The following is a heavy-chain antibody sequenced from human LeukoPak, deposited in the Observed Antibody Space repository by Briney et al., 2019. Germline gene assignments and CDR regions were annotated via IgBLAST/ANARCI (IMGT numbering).Heavy chain of an antibody. D-gene: IGHD6-13*01. CDR3: ARDKGIAAAGPPPADY. J-gene: IGHJ4*02. Sequence: GGSLRLSCAASGFTFSSYSMNWVRQPPGKGLEWVSSISSSSSYIYYADSVKGRFTISRDNAKNSLYLQMNSLRAEDTAVYYCARDKGIAAAGPPPADYWGQGTLVTVSS. CDR2: ISSSSSYI. V-gene: IGHV3-21*01. CDR1: GFTFSSYS.